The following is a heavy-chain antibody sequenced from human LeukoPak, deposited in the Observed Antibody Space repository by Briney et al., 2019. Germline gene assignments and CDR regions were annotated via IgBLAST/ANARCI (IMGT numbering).Heavy chain of an antibody. CDR1: GVSISSGGFY. CDR3: ARVNECSSSSCFTSWFDP. J-gene: IGHJ5*02. V-gene: IGHV4-31*03. CDR2: IYYSGTT. D-gene: IGHD2-2*02. Sequence: PSETLSLTCSVSGVSISSGGFYWSWIRQHPGKGLEWIGHIYYSGTTYYNPSLKSRVTISVDTSKNQFSLRLSSVTAADTAVYYCARVNECSSSSCFTSWFDPWGQGTLVTVSS.